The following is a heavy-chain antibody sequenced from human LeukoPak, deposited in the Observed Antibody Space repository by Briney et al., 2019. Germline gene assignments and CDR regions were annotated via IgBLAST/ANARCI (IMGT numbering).Heavy chain of an antibody. CDR3: ARDRSYDSSGYLGY. CDR1: GFTFSNYG. CDR2: IWYDGSNK. Sequence: PGGSLRLSCAASGFTFSNYGMHWVRQAPGKGLEWVAVIWYDGSNKYYADSVKGRSTIPRDNSKNTLYLQVNSLRAEDTAVYYCARDRSYDSSGYLGYWGQGTLVTVSS. J-gene: IGHJ4*02. D-gene: IGHD3-22*01. V-gene: IGHV3-33*01.